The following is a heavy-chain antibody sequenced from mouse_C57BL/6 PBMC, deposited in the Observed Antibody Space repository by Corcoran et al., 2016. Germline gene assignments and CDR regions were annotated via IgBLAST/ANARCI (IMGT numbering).Heavy chain of an antibody. CDR3: ARSRAGTWYFDV. Sequence: EVQLHQSGPELVKPGASVKISCKASGYTFTDYYMNWVKQSHGKSLEWIGDINPNNGGTSYNQKFKGKATLTVDKSSSTAYMELRSLTSEDSAVYYCARSRAGTWYFDVWGTGTTVTVSS. CDR1: GYTFTDYY. V-gene: IGHV1-26*01. D-gene: IGHD4-1*01. J-gene: IGHJ1*03. CDR2: INPNNGGT.